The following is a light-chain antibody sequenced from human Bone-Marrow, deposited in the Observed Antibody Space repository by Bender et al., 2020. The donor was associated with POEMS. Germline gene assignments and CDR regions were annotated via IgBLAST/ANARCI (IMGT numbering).Light chain of an antibody. CDR2: SNN. Sequence: QSVLTQPPSASGTPGQSVIISCSGTSPNFGNNAANWYQHVPGTAPKLLIYSNNQRPSGVPDRFSASTSGTSASLAISGLHSDDEADYYCSSWDDSLNGWVFGGGTKLTVL. J-gene: IGLJ3*02. CDR1: SPNFGNNA. V-gene: IGLV1-44*01. CDR3: SSWDDSLNGWV.